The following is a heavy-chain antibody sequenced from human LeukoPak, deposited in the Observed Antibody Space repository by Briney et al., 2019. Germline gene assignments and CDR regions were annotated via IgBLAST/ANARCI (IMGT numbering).Heavy chain of an antibody. CDR2: IYYSGST. V-gene: IGHV4-31*03. Sequence: SETLSLTCSVSGGSISSGGYYWSWIRQHPGKGLEWIGYIYYSGSTYYNPSLKSRVTISVDTSKNQFSLKLSSVSAADTAVYYCARGGGYCSVTSCFPLDYWGQGTLVTVSS. CDR3: ARGGGYCSVTSCFPLDY. CDR1: GGSISSGGYY. D-gene: IGHD2-2*01. J-gene: IGHJ4*02.